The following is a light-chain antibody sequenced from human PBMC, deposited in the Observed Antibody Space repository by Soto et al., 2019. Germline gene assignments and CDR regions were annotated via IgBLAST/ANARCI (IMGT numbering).Light chain of an antibody. CDR1: QVISTS. Sequence: DIQLTQSPSFLSPSIGESVTITCQASQVISTSLAWYQVKPGKAPKLLIYAAPTLESGVPSRLSATVSGTEFSLTITSLQPEDFATYYCQQLFDPPITFGQGTRLEIK. V-gene: IGKV1-9*01. J-gene: IGKJ5*01. CDR3: QQLFDPPIT. CDR2: AAP.